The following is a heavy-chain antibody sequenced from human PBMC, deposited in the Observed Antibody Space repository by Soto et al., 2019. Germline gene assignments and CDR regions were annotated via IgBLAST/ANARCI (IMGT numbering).Heavy chain of an antibody. V-gene: IGHV1-18*01. Sequence: ASVKVSCKASGFTFIDYGFSWVRQAPGRGLEWMGWISAFNGETNYTQKAEGRVAMTTDTSTPTAYMELRSLRSADTAVYYCARVVPGAEAWFGPWGQGTLLTVSS. D-gene: IGHD2-2*01. J-gene: IGHJ5*02. CDR1: GFTFIDYG. CDR3: ARVVPGAEAWFGP. CDR2: ISAFNGET.